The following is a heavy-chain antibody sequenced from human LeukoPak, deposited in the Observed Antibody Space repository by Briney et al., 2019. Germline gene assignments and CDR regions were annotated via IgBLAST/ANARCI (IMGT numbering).Heavy chain of an antibody. CDR1: GFTFSRSY. CDR2: IYSGGRT. J-gene: IGHJ4*02. CDR3: ARDQDDY. V-gene: IGHV3-66*01. Sequence: GGSLRLSCAASGFTFSRSYMSWVRQAPGKGLEWVSVIYSGGRTYHADSVKGRFTISRDNSKNTVYLQMNGLRAEDTAVYYCARDQDDYWGQGTLVTVSS.